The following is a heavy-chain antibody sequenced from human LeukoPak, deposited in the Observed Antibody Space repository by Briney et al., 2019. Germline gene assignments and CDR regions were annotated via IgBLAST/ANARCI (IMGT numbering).Heavy chain of an antibody. CDR2: IKQDASEK. CDR1: GFTFSNYW. D-gene: IGHD2-15*01. J-gene: IGHJ4*02. CDR3: ARAPGYCSGGSCFPWDY. V-gene: IGHV3-7*04. Sequence: GGFLRLSCVASGFTFSNYWMTWVRQAPGKGLEWVAKIKQDASEKYYVDSVKGRFTISRDNAKNSLFLQMSSLRAEDTAIYYCARAPGYCSGGSCFPWDYWGQGILVTGFS.